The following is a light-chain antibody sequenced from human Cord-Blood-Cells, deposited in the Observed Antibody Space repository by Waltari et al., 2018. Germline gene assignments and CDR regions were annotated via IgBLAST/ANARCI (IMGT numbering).Light chain of an antibody. CDR2: YDS. Sequence: SYVLTQPPSLSVAPGKTARITRGGTNIGSQSVHWYQQKPGQAPVLVIYYDSDRPSGIPERFSGSNAGNTATLTISRVEAVDEADYYCQVWDSSSDHYVFGTGTKVTVL. J-gene: IGLJ1*01. V-gene: IGLV3-21*04. CDR3: QVWDSSSDHYV. CDR1: NIGSQS.